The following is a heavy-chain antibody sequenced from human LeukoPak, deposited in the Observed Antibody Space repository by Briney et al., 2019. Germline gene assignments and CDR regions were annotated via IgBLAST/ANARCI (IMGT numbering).Heavy chain of an antibody. Sequence: SVKVSCKASGGTFSSYAISWVRQAPGQGLEWMGGIIPIFGTANYAQKFQGRVTMTTDTSTSTAYMELRSLRSDDTAVYYCARGRDWFDPWGQGTLVTVSS. J-gene: IGHJ5*02. CDR3: ARGRDWFDP. CDR1: GGTFSSYA. CDR2: IIPIFGTA. V-gene: IGHV1-69*05. D-gene: IGHD3-10*01.